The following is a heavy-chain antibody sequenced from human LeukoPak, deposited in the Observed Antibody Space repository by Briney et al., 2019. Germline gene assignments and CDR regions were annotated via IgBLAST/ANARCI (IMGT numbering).Heavy chain of an antibody. Sequence: PGGSLRLSCAASGFTFSSYSMNWVRQAPGKGLEWVSYISSSSSTIYYADSVKGRFTISRDNAKNSLYLQMNSLRAEDTAVYYCARGRLLDAFDIWGQGTMVTVSS. V-gene: IGHV3-48*04. J-gene: IGHJ3*02. CDR2: ISSSSSTI. D-gene: IGHD2-15*01. CDR1: GFTFSSYS. CDR3: ARGRLLDAFDI.